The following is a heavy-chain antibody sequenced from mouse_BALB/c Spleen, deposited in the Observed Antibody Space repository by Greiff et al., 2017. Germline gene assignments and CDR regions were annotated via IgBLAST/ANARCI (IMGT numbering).Heavy chain of an antibody. V-gene: IGHV1-82*01. J-gene: IGHJ2*01. CDR2: IYPGDGDT. CDR1: GYAFSSSW. Sequence: QVQLKESGPELVKPGASVKISCKASGYAFSSSWMNWVKQRPGQGLEWIGRIYPGDGDTNYNGKFKGKATLTADKSSSTAYMQLSSLTSVDSAVYFCARRDFYFGYWGQGTTLTGSS. CDR3: ARRDFYFGY.